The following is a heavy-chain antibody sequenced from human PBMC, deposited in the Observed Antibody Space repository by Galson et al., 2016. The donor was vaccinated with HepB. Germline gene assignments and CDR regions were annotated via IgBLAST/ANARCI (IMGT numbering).Heavy chain of an antibody. Sequence: SLRLSCAASGFTFRNHGMHWVRQAPGEGLEWVAGIWYDGSNKYYPDSVQGRFTISRDNSKDTLYLQMNSLRAEDTAVYYCAVAWGGVATWDYFEYWGQGTLVTVSS. V-gene: IGHV3-33*01. CDR1: GFTFRNHG. CDR3: AVAWGGVATWDYFEY. D-gene: IGHD3-3*01. J-gene: IGHJ4*02. CDR2: IWYDGSNK.